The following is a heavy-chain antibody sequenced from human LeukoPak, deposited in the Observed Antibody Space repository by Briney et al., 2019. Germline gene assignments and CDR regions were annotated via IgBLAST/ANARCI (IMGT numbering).Heavy chain of an antibody. V-gene: IGHV3-49*04. CDR2: IRSKAYGGAT. CDR1: GFTFGDYA. CDR3: SPTYYDHVWAFDI. J-gene: IGHJ3*02. Sequence: GGSLRLSCTASGFTFGDYAMSWVRQAPGKGLEWVGFIRSKAYGGATEYAASVKGRFTISRDDSKSIAYLQMNSLKTEDTAVYYCSPTYYDHVWAFDIWGQGTMVTVSS. D-gene: IGHD3-16*01.